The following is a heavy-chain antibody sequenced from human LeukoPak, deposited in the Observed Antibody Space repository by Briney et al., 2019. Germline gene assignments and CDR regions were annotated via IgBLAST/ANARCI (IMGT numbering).Heavy chain of an antibody. D-gene: IGHD4-23*01. CDR2: IYYSGST. Sequence: SETLSLTCTVSGGSISSYYWSWIRQPPGKGLEWIGYIYYSGSTNYNPSLKSRVTISVDTSKNQFSLKLSSVTAADTAVYYCARRGNSHWYFDLWGRGTLVTVYS. J-gene: IGHJ2*01. V-gene: IGHV4-59*01. CDR3: ARRGNSHWYFDL. CDR1: GGSISSYY.